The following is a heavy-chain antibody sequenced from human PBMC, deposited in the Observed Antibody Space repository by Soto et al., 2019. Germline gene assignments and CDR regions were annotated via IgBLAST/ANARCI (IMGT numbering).Heavy chain of an antibody. J-gene: IGHJ6*02. CDR1: GYTFTSYG. CDR2: ISAYNGNT. CDR3: ARVSSRGCSTSCYIVTEYGMDV. V-gene: IGHV1-18*04. Sequence: ASVKVSCKASGYTFTSYGISWVRQAPGQGLEWMGWISAYNGNTNYAQKLQGRVTMTTDTSTSTAYMELRSLRSDDTAVYYCARVSSRGCSTSCYIVTEYGMDVWGQGTTVTVSS. D-gene: IGHD2-2*02.